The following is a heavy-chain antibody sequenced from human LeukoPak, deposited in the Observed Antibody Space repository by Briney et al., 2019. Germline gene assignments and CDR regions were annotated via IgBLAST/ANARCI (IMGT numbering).Heavy chain of an antibody. V-gene: IGHV1-18*01. D-gene: IGHD5-24*01. CDR1: GYTFTSYG. CDR3: AVAPHTPDGYNYGVFDY. J-gene: IGHJ4*02. Sequence: ASVKVSCKASGYTFTSYGISWVRQAPGQGLEWMGWISAYNGNTNYAQKLQGRVTMTTDTSTSTAYMELRSLRSDDTAVYYCAVAPHTPDGYNYGVFDYWGQGTLVTVSS. CDR2: ISAYNGNT.